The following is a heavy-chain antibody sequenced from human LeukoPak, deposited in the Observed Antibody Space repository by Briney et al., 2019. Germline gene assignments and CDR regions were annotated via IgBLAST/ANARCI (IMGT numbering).Heavy chain of an antibody. CDR1: GGSISSGDYY. Sequence: SETLSLTCTVSGGSISSGDYYWSWIRQPPGKGLEWIGYIYYSGSTYSNPSLKSRVTISVDTSKYQFSLKLSSVTAADTAVYYCARSTPWFSKSSGWYDYWGQGTLVTVSS. V-gene: IGHV4-30-4*02. CDR3: ARSTPWFSKSSGWYDY. J-gene: IGHJ4*02. CDR2: IYYSGST. D-gene: IGHD6-19*01.